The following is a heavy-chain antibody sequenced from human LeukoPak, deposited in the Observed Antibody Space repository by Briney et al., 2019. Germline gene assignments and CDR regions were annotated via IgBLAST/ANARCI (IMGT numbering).Heavy chain of an antibody. Sequence: GGSLRLSCAASGFTFSDYYMSWIRQAPGKGLEWVSYISSSGSTIYYADSVKGRFTISRDNAKNSLYLQMNSLRAEDTAVYYCARGAVPGYYYDSSGRGSVYFQHWGQGTLVTVSS. CDR1: GFTFSDYY. CDR3: ARGAVPGYYYDSSGRGSVYFQH. CDR2: ISSSGSTI. V-gene: IGHV3-11*04. J-gene: IGHJ1*01. D-gene: IGHD3-22*01.